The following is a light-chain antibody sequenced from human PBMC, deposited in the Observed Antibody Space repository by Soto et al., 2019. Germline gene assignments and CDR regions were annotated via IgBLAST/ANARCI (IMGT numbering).Light chain of an antibody. V-gene: IGLV2-23*01. CDR2: EGS. CDR1: PPDVGSYNL. CDR3: CSYAGSSTSLYV. Sequence: QSALTQPASVSGSPGQSITISCTPPPPDVGSYNLVSWYQQHPGKAPKLMIYEGSKRPSGVSNRFSGSKSGNTASLTISGLQAEDEADYYCCSYAGSSTSLYVFGTGTKLTVL. J-gene: IGLJ1*01.